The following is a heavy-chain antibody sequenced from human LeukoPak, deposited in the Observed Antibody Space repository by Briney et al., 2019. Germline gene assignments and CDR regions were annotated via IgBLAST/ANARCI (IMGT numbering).Heavy chain of an antibody. D-gene: IGHD3-3*01. CDR2: INHSGST. J-gene: IGHJ5*02. Sequence: SETLSLTCAVYGGSFSGYYWSWIRQPPGKGLEWIGEINHSGSTNYNPSLKSRVTISVDTSKNQFSLKLSSVTAADTAVYYCARGPGFFLEWSQPRRGGWFDPWGQGTLVTVSS. V-gene: IGHV4-34*01. CDR3: ARGPGFFLEWSQPRRGGWFDP. CDR1: GGSFSGYY.